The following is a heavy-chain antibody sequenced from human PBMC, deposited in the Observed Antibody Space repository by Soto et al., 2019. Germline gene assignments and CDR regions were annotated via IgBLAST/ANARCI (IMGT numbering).Heavy chain of an antibody. CDR3: ARDRAPDTDAFDI. CDR2: INPSDGST. CDR1: GYTFTSYY. V-gene: IGHV1-46*01. J-gene: IGHJ3*02. Sequence: ASVKVSCKASGYTFTSYYMHWVRQAPGQGLEWMGIINPSDGSTSYAQKFQGRVTMTRDTSTSTVYMELSSLRSEDTAVYYCARDRAPDTDAFDIWGQGTMVTVSS.